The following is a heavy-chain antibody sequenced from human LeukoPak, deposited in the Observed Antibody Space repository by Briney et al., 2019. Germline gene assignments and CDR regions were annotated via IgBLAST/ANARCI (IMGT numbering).Heavy chain of an antibody. J-gene: IGHJ6*03. Sequence: GGCLRLSCAASVFTDSSNYMSWVREAPGRGLEWVSDIYSGGSIYYAASEKRRFTISRDNYKNTRYLQMNSLRAEEQAAYYCARGSAHRATPLTPTNYYYYMDVGGKGTTVTVSS. CDR2: IYSGGSI. D-gene: IGHD3-10*01. CDR1: VFTDSSNY. V-gene: IGHV3-53*01. CDR3: ARGSAHRATPLTPTNYYYYMDV.